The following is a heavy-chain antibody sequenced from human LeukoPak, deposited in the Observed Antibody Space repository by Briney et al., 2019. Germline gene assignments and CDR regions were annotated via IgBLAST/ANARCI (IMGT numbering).Heavy chain of an antibody. CDR1: GGSISSYY. D-gene: IGHD6-19*01. J-gene: IGHJ4*02. V-gene: IGHV4-59*01. CDR3: ARAAGRKSSSGYFDY. Sequence: PSETLSLTCTVSGGSISSYYWSWIRQPPGKGLEWIGYIYYSGSTNYNPSLKSRVTISVDTSKNQFSLKLSSVTAADTAAYYCARAAGRKSSSGYFDYWGQGTLVTVSS. CDR2: IYYSGST.